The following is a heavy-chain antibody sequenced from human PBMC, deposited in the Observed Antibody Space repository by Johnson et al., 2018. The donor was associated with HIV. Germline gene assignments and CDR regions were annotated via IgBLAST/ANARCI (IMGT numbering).Heavy chain of an antibody. D-gene: IGHD6-19*01. Sequence: MQLVESGGGLVKPGGSLRLSCAASGFTFSNAWMSWVRQAPGKGLEWVGRIKSKTAGGTTDYAAPVKGRFTISRDDSKNTLYLQMHRLRAEDTAVYYCAKDQAVAGRGLFAFDIWGHGTMVTVSS. CDR2: IKSKTAGGTT. CDR3: AKDQAVAGRGLFAFDI. CDR1: GFTFSNAW. V-gene: IGHV3-15*01. J-gene: IGHJ3*02.